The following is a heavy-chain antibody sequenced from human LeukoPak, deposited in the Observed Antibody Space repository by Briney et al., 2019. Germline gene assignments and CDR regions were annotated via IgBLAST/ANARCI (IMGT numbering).Heavy chain of an antibody. CDR2: INHSGST. CDR1: GGSFSGYY. J-gene: IGHJ4*02. V-gene: IGHV4-34*01. D-gene: IGHD6-13*01. CDR3: ARDTSGYSSSWKY. Sequence: PSETLSLTCAVYGGSFSGYYWSWIRQPPGKGLECIGEINHSGSTNYNPSLKSRVTISVDTSKNQFSLKLSSVTAADTAVYYCARDTSGYSSSWKYWGQGTLVTVSS.